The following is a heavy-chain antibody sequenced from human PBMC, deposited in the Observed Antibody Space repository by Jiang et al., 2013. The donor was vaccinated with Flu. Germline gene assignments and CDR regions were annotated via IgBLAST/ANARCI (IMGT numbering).Heavy chain of an antibody. V-gene: IGHV1-18*01. Sequence: TSYGISWVRQAPGQGLEWMGWISAYNGNTNYAQKLQGRVTMTTDTSTSTAYMELRSLRSDDTTVYYCARGGSVGSGWSDGWFDPWGQGTLVTVSS. CDR3: ARGGSVGSGWSDGWFDP. CDR1: TSYG. D-gene: IGHD6-19*01. J-gene: IGHJ5*02. CDR2: ISAYNGNT.